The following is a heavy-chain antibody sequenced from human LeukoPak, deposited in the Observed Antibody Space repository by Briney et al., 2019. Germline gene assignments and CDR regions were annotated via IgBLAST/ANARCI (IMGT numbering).Heavy chain of an antibody. CDR2: IYQSGST. D-gene: IGHD3-22*01. CDR3: ARDSYYDNSGEGAFDI. V-gene: IGHV4-30-2*01. J-gene: IGHJ3*02. CDR1: GGSVSTIGYS. Sequence: SETLSLTCGVSGGSVSTIGYSWSWIRQPPGKGLEWIGYIYQSGSTSYNPSLQSRVTISIDKSKNQFSLKLSSVTAADTAVYYCARDSYYDNSGEGAFDIWGQGTLTVSS.